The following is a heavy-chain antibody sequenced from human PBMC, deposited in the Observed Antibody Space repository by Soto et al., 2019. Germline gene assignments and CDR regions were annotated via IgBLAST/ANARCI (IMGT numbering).Heavy chain of an antibody. CDR3: ERMEDYGYTIDY. D-gene: IGHD3-16*01. J-gene: IGHJ4*02. Sequence: GESLKISCKGSGYSFTSHWIAWVRQMPGKGLEWMGIIYPGDSDTRYSPSFEGQVTMSGDKSISTAYVQWDSLKASDTAMYYCERMEDYGYTIDYWGQGSLVTVSS. CDR2: IYPGDSDT. V-gene: IGHV5-51*01. CDR1: GYSFTSHW.